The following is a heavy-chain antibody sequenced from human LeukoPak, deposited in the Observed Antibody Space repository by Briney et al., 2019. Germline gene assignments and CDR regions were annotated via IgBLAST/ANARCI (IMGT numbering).Heavy chain of an antibody. J-gene: IGHJ1*01. CDR3: ARPYSSGWTAEYFQH. D-gene: IGHD6-19*01. CDR2: IYYSGST. CDR1: GGSISSSSYY. V-gene: IGHV4-39*01. Sequence: PSETLSLTCTVSGGSISSSSYYWGWIRQPPGKGLEWIGSIYYSGSTYYNPSPKSRVTISVDTSKNQFSLKLSSVTAADTAVYYCARPYSSGWTAEYFQHWGQGTLVTVSS.